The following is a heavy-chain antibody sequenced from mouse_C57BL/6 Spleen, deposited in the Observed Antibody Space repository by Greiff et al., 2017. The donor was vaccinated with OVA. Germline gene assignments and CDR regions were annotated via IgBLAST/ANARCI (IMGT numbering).Heavy chain of an antibody. CDR3: ARLYVKGDIFAY. CDR2: IYPGDGDT. CDR1: GYAFSSYW. V-gene: IGHV1-80*01. Sequence: VQLQESGAELVKPGASVKISCKASGYAFSSYWMNWVKQRPGKGLEWIGQIYPGDGDTNYNGKFKGKATLTADKSSSTAYMQLSSLTSEDSAVYFCARLYVKGDIFAYWGQGTLVTVSA. D-gene: IGHD1-3*01. J-gene: IGHJ3*01.